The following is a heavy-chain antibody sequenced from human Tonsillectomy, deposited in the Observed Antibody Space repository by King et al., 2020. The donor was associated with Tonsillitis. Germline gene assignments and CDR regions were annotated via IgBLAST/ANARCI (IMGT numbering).Heavy chain of an antibody. CDR3: ARGSSSRWFDP. CDR2: INHSGGT. CDR1: GGSFSGYY. J-gene: IGHJ5*02. V-gene: IGHV4-34*01. Sequence: QVQLQQWGAGLLKPSETLSLTCAVYGGSFSGYYWSWIRQPPGKGLEWIGEINHSGGTNYNPSLKSRVTISVDTAKNQFSLKLSSVTAADTAVYYCARGSSSRWFDPWGQGTLVTVSS. D-gene: IGHD6-6*01.